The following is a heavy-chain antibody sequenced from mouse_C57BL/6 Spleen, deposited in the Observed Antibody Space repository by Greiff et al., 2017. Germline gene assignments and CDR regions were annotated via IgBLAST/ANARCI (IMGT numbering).Heavy chain of an antibody. J-gene: IGHJ2*01. D-gene: IGHD1-1*01. Sequence: VQLQQPGAELVKPGASVKLSCKASGYTFTSYWMHWVKQRPGRGLEWMGRIDPNSGGTKYNEKFKSKATLTVDKPSSTAYMQLSSLTAEDSAVYYCARDGITTVVEDYFDYWGQGTTLTVSS. CDR3: ARDGITTVVEDYFDY. V-gene: IGHV1-72*01. CDR1: GYTFTSYW. CDR2: IDPNSGGT.